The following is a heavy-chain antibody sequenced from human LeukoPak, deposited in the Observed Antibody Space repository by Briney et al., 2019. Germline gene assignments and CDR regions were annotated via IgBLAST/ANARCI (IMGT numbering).Heavy chain of an antibody. V-gene: IGHV4-34*01. CDR3: ARLCPRWFDRHYYYYMDV. CDR1: GGSFSGYY. J-gene: IGHJ6*03. Sequence: SETLSLTCAVYGGSFSGYYWSWIRQPPGKGLEWIGEINHSGSTNYNPSLKSRVTISVDTSKNQFSLKLSSVTAADTAVYYCARLCPRWFDRHYYYYMDVWGKGTTVTISS. CDR2: INHSGST. D-gene: IGHD3-10*01.